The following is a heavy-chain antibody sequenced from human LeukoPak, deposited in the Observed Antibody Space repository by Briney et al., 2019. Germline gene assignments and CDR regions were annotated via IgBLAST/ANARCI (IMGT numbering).Heavy chain of an antibody. CDR3: AKDMAVGAGKNWFDP. CDR2: ISWNSGSI. Sequence: GGSLRLSCAASGFTFDDYAMHWVRQAPGKGLEWVSGISWNSGSIGYADSVKGRFTISRDNAKNSLYLQMNSLRAEDTALYYCAKDMAVGAGKNWFDPWGQGTLVTVSS. V-gene: IGHV3-9*01. J-gene: IGHJ5*02. CDR1: GFTFDDYA. D-gene: IGHD1-26*01.